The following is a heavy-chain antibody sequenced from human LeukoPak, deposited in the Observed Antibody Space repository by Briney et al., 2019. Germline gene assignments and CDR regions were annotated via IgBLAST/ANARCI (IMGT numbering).Heavy chain of an antibody. J-gene: IGHJ6*03. D-gene: IGHD1/OR15-1a*01. CDR1: RGTFSSYA. CDR3: ARGVWEQRQKDYDYYYMDV. V-gene: IGHV1-69*06. Sequence: ASVKVSCKASRGTFSSYAISWVRQAPGQGLEWMGGSIPMFETTNYAQKFQGRVTIKVDKSTGTAYVELSSLRFEDTAVFFCARGVWEQRQKDYDYYYMDVWGTGTTVTVSS. CDR2: SIPMFETT.